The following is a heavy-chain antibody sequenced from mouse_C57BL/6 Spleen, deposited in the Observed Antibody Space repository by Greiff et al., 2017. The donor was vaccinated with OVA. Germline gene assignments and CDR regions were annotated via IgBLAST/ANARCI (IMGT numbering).Heavy chain of an antibody. D-gene: IGHD3-2*02. CDR2: IFPGSGST. Sequence: VQLQQSGPELVKPGASVKISCKASGYTFTDYYINWVKQRPGQGLEWIGWIFPGSGSTYYNEKFKGKATLTVDKSSSTAYMLLSSLTSEDSAVYFGARGGQLRLKSFAYWGQGTLVTVSA. V-gene: IGHV1-75*01. J-gene: IGHJ3*01. CDR3: ARGGQLRLKSFAY. CDR1: GYTFTDYY.